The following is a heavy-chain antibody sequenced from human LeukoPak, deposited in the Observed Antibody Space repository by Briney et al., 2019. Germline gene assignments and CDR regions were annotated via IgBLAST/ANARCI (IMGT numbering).Heavy chain of an antibody. CDR1: GGSISSSSYY. D-gene: IGHD6-19*01. J-gene: IGHJ4*02. CDR3: ARTYGQWRHTYYFDY. CDR2: IYYSGST. Sequence: PSETLSLTCTVSGGSISSSSYYWGWIRQPPGKGLEWIGSIYYSGSTYYNPSLKSRVTISVDTSKNQFSLKLSSVTAADTAVYYCARTYGQWRHTYYFDYWGQGTLVTVSS. V-gene: IGHV4-39*07.